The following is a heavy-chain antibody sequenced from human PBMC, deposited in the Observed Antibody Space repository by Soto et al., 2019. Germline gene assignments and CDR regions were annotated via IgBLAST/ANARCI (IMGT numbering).Heavy chain of an antibody. CDR3: ARDGDYYDSSGPGDY. D-gene: IGHD3-22*01. J-gene: IGHJ4*02. V-gene: IGHV1-69*13. CDR2: IIPIFGTA. Sequence: SVKVSCKASGGTFSSYAISWVRQAPGQGLEWMGGIIPIFGTANYAQKFQGRVTITADESTSTAYMELSSLRSEDTAVYYCARDGDYYDSSGPGDYWGQGTLVTVSS. CDR1: GGTFSSYA.